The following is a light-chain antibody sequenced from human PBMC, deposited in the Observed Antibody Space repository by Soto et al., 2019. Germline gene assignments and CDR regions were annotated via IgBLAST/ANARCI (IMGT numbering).Light chain of an antibody. CDR1: SSDVGSYNL. Sequence: QSVLTQPASVSGSPGQSITISCTGTSSDVGSYNLVSWYQQHPGKAPKLMIYEGSKRPSGVSIRFSGSKSGNTASLTISGLQAEDQADYHCCSYADSSPVVLGGVPNLTVL. V-gene: IGLV2-23*01. CDR2: EGS. J-gene: IGLJ2*01. CDR3: CSYADSSPVV.